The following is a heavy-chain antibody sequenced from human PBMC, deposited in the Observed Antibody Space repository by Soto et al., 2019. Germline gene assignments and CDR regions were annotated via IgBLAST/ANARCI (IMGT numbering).Heavy chain of an antibody. J-gene: IGHJ5*01. V-gene: IGHV6-1*01. Sequence: SQTLSLPCAMSGDSVSTNSATGYWIRQSPSRGLEWLGRTYYRSKWFNDYAVSVKGRISINPDTSNNQFSLQLNSVTPDDTAVYYCARLIGNSWLDSWGQGTLVTVSS. CDR3: ARLIGNSWLDS. D-gene: IGHD2-8*01. CDR1: GDSVSTNSAT. CDR2: TYYRSKWFN.